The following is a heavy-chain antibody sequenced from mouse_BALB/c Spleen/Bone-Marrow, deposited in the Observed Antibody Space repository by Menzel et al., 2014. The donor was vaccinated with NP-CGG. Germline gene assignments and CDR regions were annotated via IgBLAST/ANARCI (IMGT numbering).Heavy chain of an antibody. CDR2: IDPSDSYS. J-gene: IGHJ4*01. Sequence: VKLMESGAELVKPGASVKLSCKASGYTFTNYWMHWVKQRPGQGPEWIGEIDPSDSYSNYNQNFKGKATLTVDKSSSTAYMQLTSLTSEDSAVYYCARGVVYYYAMDYWGQGTSVTVSS. CDR3: ARGVVYYYAMDY. V-gene: IGHV1-69*02. CDR1: GYTFTNYW.